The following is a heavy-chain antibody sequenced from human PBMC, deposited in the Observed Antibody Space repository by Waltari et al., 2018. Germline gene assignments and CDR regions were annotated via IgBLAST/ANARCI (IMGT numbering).Heavy chain of an antibody. CDR3: ARGVTTVEY. D-gene: IGHD2-21*02. J-gene: IGHJ4*02. CDR1: GFTFTNHW. CDR2: IKQDGSEK. Sequence: EVQLVESGGGLVQHGGSLRLSCSGSGFTFTNHWMSWVRQAPGKGPEWVASIKQDGSEKYYVDSMKGRFTISRDNAKNSLSLQMDSLRAEDTAVYFCARGVTTVEYWGQGTLVTVSS. V-gene: IGHV3-7*04.